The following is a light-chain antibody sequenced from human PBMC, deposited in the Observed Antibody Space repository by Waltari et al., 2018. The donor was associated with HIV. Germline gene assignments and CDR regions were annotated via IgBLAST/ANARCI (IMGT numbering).Light chain of an antibody. CDR3: QQYDNWPPR. Sequence: EIVMTQSPASLSMSPGESATLSCRASQSVSNNLAWYHQKPGQAPRLLIYGASTRATGIPARFSGSGSGTEFTLTISSLQSEDFAFYYCQQYDNWPPRFGQGTRVEIK. CDR2: GAS. J-gene: IGKJ1*01. V-gene: IGKV3-15*01. CDR1: QSVSNN.